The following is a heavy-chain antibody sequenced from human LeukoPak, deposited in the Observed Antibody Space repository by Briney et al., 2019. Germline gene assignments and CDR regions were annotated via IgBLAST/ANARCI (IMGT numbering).Heavy chain of an antibody. CDR1: GFTFSSYA. V-gene: IGHV3-30-3*01. CDR2: ISYDGSNK. Sequence: GGSLRLSCAASGFTFSSYAMHWVRQAPGKGLEWVAVISYDGSNKYYADSVKGRFTISRDNSKNTLYLQMNSLRAEDTAVYYCASGDPDVWGQGTTVTVSS. D-gene: IGHD2-21*02. J-gene: IGHJ6*02. CDR3: ASGDPDV.